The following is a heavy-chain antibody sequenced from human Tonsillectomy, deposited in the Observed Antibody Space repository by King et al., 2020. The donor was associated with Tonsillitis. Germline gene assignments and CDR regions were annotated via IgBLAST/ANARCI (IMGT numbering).Heavy chain of an antibody. CDR2: ISDSGANT. Sequence: VQLVESGGDLVQTGESLRLSCAASGFTFSTYGMNWVRQAPGKGLEWVSTISDSGANTHFPDSVKGRFTISRDNFKNTLYLHMNSLRAEDTALYYCTRGTGTFDSWGQGALVTVSS. D-gene: IGHD3-10*01. CDR3: TRGTGTFDS. J-gene: IGHJ4*02. CDR1: GFTFSTYG. V-gene: IGHV3-23*04.